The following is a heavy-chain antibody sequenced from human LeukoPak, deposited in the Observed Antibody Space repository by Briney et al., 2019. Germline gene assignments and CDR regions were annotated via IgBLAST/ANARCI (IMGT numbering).Heavy chain of an antibody. J-gene: IGHJ5*02. D-gene: IGHD4-17*01. CDR3: ARVPYDYGDWFDP. CDR2: VTPNSGYA. Sequence: ASLKVSCKASGYSFTNYDINWVRQATGQGLEWMGSVTPNSGYADYAQKFQGRVTMTRNTSLNTAYMKLSSLRSEDTALYFCARVPYDYGDWFDPWGQGTLVTVSS. CDR1: GYSFTNYD. V-gene: IGHV1-8*01.